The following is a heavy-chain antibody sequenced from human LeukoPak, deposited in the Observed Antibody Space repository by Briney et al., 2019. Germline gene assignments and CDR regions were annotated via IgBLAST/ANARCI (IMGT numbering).Heavy chain of an antibody. D-gene: IGHD3-22*01. V-gene: IGHV4-61*02. CDR2: IYPSGTT. J-gene: IGHJ4*02. CDR1: GGSINSGTYY. CDR3: ARVVRTYYYDSSGSFDY. Sequence: SQTLSLTCTVSGGSINSGTYYWSWIRQPAGKGLEWIGRIYPSGTTNYNPSLKSRVTISVDTSKNQFSLKLTSVTAADTAVYYCARVVRTYYYDSSGSFDYWGQGTLVTVSS.